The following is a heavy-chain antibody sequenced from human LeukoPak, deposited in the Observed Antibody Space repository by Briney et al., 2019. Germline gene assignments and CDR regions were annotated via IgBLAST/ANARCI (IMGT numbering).Heavy chain of an antibody. D-gene: IGHD3-10*01. J-gene: IGHJ4*02. CDR3: ARDLRFREDF. CDR2: ISWDGGST. CDR1: GFTFDDYT. Sequence: PGGSLRLSCAASGFTFDDYTMHWVRQAPGKGLEWVSLISWDGGSTYYADSVKGRFTISRDNAKNSLYLQMNSLRAEDTAVYYCARDLRFREDFWGQGTLVTVSS. V-gene: IGHV3-43*01.